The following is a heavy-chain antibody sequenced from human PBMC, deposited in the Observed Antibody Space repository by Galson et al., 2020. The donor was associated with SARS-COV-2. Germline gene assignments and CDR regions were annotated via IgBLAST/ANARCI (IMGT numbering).Heavy chain of an antibody. D-gene: IGHD2-21*01. CDR2: IYSSGHT. J-gene: IGHJ6*02. V-gene: IGHV4-61*02. CDR3: TREGETPTIFNYYDGMDV. CDR1: AGSISSRRYS. Sequence: SETLSLTCPVSAGSISSRRYSWHWVRQPAGQGLEWIGRIYSSGHTNSNPSLRSRLTLSVDMSKNQFSLKLNSVTAADTAVYYCTREGETPTIFNYYDGMDVWGQGTTVTVSS.